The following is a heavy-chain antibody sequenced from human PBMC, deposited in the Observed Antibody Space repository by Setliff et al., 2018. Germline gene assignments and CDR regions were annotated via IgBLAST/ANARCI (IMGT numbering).Heavy chain of an antibody. J-gene: IGHJ4*02. CDR1: GFTFSSYS. D-gene: IGHD3-22*01. V-gene: IGHV3-48*04. CDR2: IRNDGATT. Sequence: GGSLRLSCAASGFTFSSYSMNWVRQAPGKGLEWVSYIRNDGATTSYADSVKGRFTIPRDNAKNSLYLQMNSLRAEDTAVYYCARGSGYYYSDYWGKGTLVTVSS. CDR3: ARGSGYYYSDY.